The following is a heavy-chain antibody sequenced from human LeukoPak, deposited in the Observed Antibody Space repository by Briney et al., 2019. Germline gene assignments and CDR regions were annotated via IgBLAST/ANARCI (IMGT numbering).Heavy chain of an antibody. CDR3: ARLEGADFWSGYYNWFDP. D-gene: IGHD3-3*01. Sequence: GESLKISCKGSGYSFTSYWIGWVRQMPGKGLEWMGIIYPGDSDTRYSPSFQGQVTISADKSISTAYLQWSSLKASDTAMYYCARLEGADFWSGYYNWFDPWGQGTLVTVSS. CDR1: GYSFTSYW. V-gene: IGHV5-51*01. J-gene: IGHJ5*02. CDR2: IYPGDSDT.